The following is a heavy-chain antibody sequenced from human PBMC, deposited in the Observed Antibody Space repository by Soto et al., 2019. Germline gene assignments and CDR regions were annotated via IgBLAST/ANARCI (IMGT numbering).Heavy chain of an antibody. V-gene: IGHV4-59*01. Sequence: QVQLQESGPGLVKPSETLSLTCTVSGGSISGYFWSWIRQPPGKGLEWIGYISYSGSTNYNSSLKSRVTMSIATSTTPFSLRLTSVTAADTAVYYCVRDGAATGSVYLAYWGQGTLVTVSS. CDR3: VRDGAATGSVYLAY. CDR1: GGSISGYF. J-gene: IGHJ4*02. D-gene: IGHD6-13*01. CDR2: ISYSGST.